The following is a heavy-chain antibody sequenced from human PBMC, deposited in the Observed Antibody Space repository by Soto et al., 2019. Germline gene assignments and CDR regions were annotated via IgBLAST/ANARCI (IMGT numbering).Heavy chain of an antibody. CDR3: ARRLDDFWSGWYYFDY. D-gene: IGHD3-3*01. CDR2: ISAYNGNT. Sequence: ASVKVSCKASGYTFTSYGISWVRQAPGQGLEWLGWISAYNGNTNYAQKLQGRVTMTTDTSTSTAYMELRSLRSDDTAVYYCARRLDDFWSGWYYFDYWGQGTLVTVS. V-gene: IGHV1-18*01. CDR1: GYTFTSYG. J-gene: IGHJ4*02.